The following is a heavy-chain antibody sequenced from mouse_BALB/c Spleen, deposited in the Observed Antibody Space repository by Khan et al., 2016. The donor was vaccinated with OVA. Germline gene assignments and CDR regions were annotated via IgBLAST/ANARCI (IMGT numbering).Heavy chain of an antibody. J-gene: IGHJ1*01. V-gene: IGHV9-1*02. CDR3: ARGASYWYFDV. CDR1: AYTFTNYG. CDR2: INTYTGEP. Sequence: QIQLVQSGPELKKPGETVKISCKASAYTFTNYGMNWVKQAPGKGLKWMGWINTYTGEPTYTDDFKGRFAFSLETSASTAYLQINNLENEDMYTYVCARGASYWYFDVWGAGTPVTVSS.